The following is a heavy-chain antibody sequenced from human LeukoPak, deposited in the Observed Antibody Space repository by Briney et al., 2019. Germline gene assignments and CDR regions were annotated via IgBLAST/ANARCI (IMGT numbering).Heavy chain of an antibody. CDR2: INPNSGAT. CDR1: GYTFSAYY. V-gene: IGHV1-2*02. Sequence: ASVKVSCKASGYTFSAYYMHWVRQALGQGLEWMGWINPNSGATSYAQKFQGRITMARDTSISTAYMELSRLESDDTAVYYCARWYSYGYGYWGQGTLVTVSS. J-gene: IGHJ4*02. CDR3: ARWYSYGYGY. D-gene: IGHD5-18*01.